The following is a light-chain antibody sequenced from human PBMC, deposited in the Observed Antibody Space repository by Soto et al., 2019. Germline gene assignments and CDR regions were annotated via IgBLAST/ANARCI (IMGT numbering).Light chain of an antibody. CDR3: QQYDKSPYT. J-gene: IGKJ2*01. V-gene: IGKV3-20*01. CDR2: GAF. Sequence: EIVLTQSPGTLSLSPGERATLSCRASQSVRSTHLAWYHQKPGQAPRLVIFGAFNRPGGIPDRFSGSGSGTDFTLTISRLEPEDVAVYYCQQYDKSPYTFGQGTKVEIK. CDR1: QSVRSTH.